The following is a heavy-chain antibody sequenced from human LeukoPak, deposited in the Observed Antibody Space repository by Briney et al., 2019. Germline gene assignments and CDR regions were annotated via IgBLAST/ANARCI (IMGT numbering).Heavy chain of an antibody. CDR1: GGSISSSSYY. CDR3: ASHYIVVVPAASLGYYMDV. CDR2: IYYSGST. V-gene: IGHV4-39*01. Sequence: SETLSLTCTVSGGSISSSSYYWGWIRQPPGKGLEWIGSIYYSGSTYYNPSLKSRVTISVDTSKNQFSLKLSSVTAADTAVYYCASHYIVVVPAASLGYYMDVWGKGTTVTVSS. D-gene: IGHD2-2*01. J-gene: IGHJ6*03.